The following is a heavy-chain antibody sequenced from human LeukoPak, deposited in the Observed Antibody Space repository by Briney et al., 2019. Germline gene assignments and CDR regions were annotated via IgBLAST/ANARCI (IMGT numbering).Heavy chain of an antibody. CDR2: ISFDATNT. D-gene: IGHD5-18*01. J-gene: IGHJ4*02. CDR1: ASTLTRHT. CDR3: ARGSDTSHADY. Sequence: GGSLRLSCAPSASTLTRHTSHSARHDPGSWLEWEAFISFDATNTTHAHSVKGPFTISRDNSRNTLSLQMDGLRAEDTAVYYCARGSDTSHADYWGQGTLVTVSS. V-gene: IGHV3-30-3*01.